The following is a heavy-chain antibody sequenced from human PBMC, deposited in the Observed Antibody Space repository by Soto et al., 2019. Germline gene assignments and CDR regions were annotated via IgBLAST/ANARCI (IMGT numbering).Heavy chain of an antibody. Sequence: SETLSLTCTVSGDSVTSVSDYWRWIRQPPGKGLEWIGYIYYSGSADYNPSLGSRVTISIDTSKNQFSLKLTSVTAADTAVYYCARGVGFGYYYYHMDLWGQGTTVTVSS. V-gene: IGHV4-61*01. CDR3: ARGVGFGYYYYHMDL. CDR1: GDSVTSVSDY. CDR2: IYYSGSA. D-gene: IGHD3-10*01. J-gene: IGHJ6*02.